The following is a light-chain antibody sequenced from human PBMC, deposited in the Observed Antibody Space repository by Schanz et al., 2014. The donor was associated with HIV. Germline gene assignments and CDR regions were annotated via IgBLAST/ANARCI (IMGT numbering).Light chain of an antibody. Sequence: QSVLTQPPSASGTPGQRVTISCSGSSSNIKMNAVNWYHPLPGTGPKLLIYATYNRPSGFPDRFSGSGSDTSASLAISGLQSEDEADYYCAGWDDSLNVWVFGGGTKLTVL. V-gene: IGLV1-44*01. CDR2: ATY. J-gene: IGLJ3*02. CDR3: AGWDDSLNVWV. CDR1: SSNIKMNA.